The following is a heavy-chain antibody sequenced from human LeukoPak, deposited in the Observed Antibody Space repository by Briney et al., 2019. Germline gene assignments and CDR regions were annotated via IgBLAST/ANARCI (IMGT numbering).Heavy chain of an antibody. CDR1: GYTFTHNF. Sequence: ASVKVSCKASGYTFTHNFMHWVRQAPGQGLEWMGIINPSGDNTWYAQKFQGRVTMTRNMATSTDYMEVNSLRSEDTAVYYCARDNSMGDSAWWFDPWGQGTLVTVSS. CDR2: INPSGDNT. CDR3: ARDNSMGDSAWWFDP. V-gene: IGHV1-46*01. D-gene: IGHD5-12*01. J-gene: IGHJ5*02.